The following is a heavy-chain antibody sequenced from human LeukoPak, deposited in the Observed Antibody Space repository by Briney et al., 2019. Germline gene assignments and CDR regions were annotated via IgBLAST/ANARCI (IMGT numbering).Heavy chain of an antibody. D-gene: IGHD3-3*01. J-gene: IGHJ6*03. CDR1: GGSFSGYY. Sequence: SETLSLTCAVYGGSFSGYYWSRIRQPPGKGLEWIGEINHSGSTNYNPSLKSRATISVDTSKNQFSRKLSSVTAAATAVYYCARGVTIFGVASYYYYYMDVWGKGTTVTVSS. CDR2: INHSGST. V-gene: IGHV4-34*01. CDR3: ARGVTIFGVASYYYYYMDV.